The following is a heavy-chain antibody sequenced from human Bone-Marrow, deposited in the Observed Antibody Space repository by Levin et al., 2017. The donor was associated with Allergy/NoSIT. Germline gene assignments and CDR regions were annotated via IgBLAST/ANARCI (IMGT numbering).Heavy chain of an antibody. CDR1: GFIFGDFG. D-gene: IGHD2-21*01. J-gene: IGHJ4*02. Sequence: GESLKISCVGSGFIFGDFGLHWVRQRPGKGLEWVAISWYDGSKNYYVDSVRGRFTISRDDSKNMVFLHMDSLTVEDTAVYYCATGPIEVAGRVLDFWGQGTLVTVSS. V-gene: IGHV3-33*03. CDR2: SWYDGSKN. CDR3: ATGPIEVAGRVLDF.